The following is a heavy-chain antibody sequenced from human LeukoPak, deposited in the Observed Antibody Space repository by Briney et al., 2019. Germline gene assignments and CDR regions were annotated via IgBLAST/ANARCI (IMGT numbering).Heavy chain of an antibody. V-gene: IGHV1-69*05. D-gene: IGHD6-13*01. CDR2: IIPIFGTA. Sequence: SVKVSCKASGGTFSSYAISWVRQAPGQGLEWMGRIIPIFGTANYAQKFQGRGTITTDESTRTAYMELSSLRSEDTAVYYCARDGKYSSSANWFDPWGQGTLVTVSS. J-gene: IGHJ5*02. CDR3: ARDGKYSSSANWFDP. CDR1: GGTFSSYA.